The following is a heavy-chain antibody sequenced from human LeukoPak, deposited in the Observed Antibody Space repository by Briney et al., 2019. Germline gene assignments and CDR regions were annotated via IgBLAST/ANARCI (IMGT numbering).Heavy chain of an antibody. D-gene: IGHD6-13*01. Sequence: SETLSLTCTVSGGSISGYYWSWIRQPPGKGLEWIGYIYYSGGTNYNPSLKSRVTISVDTSKNQFSLKLSSVTAADTAVYYCARGCSAGTPRNWFDPSGQGTLVTVSS. V-gene: IGHV4-59*01. CDR3: ARGCSAGTPRNWFDP. J-gene: IGHJ5*02. CDR1: GGSISGYY. CDR2: IYYSGGT.